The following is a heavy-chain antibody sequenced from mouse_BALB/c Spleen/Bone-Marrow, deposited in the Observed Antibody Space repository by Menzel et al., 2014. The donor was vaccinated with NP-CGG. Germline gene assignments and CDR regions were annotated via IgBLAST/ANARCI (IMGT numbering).Heavy chain of an antibody. J-gene: IGHJ4*01. V-gene: IGHV5-15*02. Sequence: EVQVVESGGGLVQPGGSRKLSCAASGFTFGDYGMAWVRQAPGKGPEWVAFISNLAYSIYYADTVTGRFTISRENAKNTLYLEMSSLRSEDTAMYYCARGGKIYYAMDYWGQGTSVTVSS. CDR3: ARGGKIYYAMDY. CDR2: ISNLAYSI. CDR1: GFTFGDYG.